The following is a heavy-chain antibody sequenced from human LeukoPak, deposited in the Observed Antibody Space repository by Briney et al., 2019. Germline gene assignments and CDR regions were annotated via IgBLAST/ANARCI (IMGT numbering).Heavy chain of an antibody. CDR2: IYTSGST. CDR1: GGSISSYY. Sequence: PSETLSLTCTVSGGSISSYYWSWIRQPAGKGLEWIGRIYTSGSTNYNPSLKSRVTMSVDTSKNQFSLKLSSVSAADTAVYYCAREIYYDSSGYYAFGAFDIWGQGTMVTVSS. V-gene: IGHV4-4*07. D-gene: IGHD3-22*01. CDR3: AREIYYDSSGYYAFGAFDI. J-gene: IGHJ3*02.